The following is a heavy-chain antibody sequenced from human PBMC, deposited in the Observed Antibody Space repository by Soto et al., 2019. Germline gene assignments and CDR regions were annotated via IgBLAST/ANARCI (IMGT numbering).Heavy chain of an antibody. CDR3: ARTNFWSGYPYYYGMDV. CDR2: SYPGESDT. CDR1: GYSFTSYW. Sequence: RGESLKISCKGSGYSFTSYWIGCLRQMPGKGLEGMGISYPGESDTRYSPSFQGQVTTSADKSISTAYLQWSSLKASDTAMYYWARTNFWSGYPYYYGMDVWGQGTKVTVSS. J-gene: IGHJ6*02. V-gene: IGHV5-51*01. D-gene: IGHD3-3*01.